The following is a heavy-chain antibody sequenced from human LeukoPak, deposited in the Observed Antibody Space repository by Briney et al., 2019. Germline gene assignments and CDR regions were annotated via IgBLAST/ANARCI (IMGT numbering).Heavy chain of an antibody. CDR2: ISGGGGST. J-gene: IGHJ6*03. D-gene: IGHD1-26*01. Sequence: GGSLRLSCAASGFTFSDYAMMGVRQAPGKGLEWVSAISGGGGSTFYADSVKGRFTIARDNSQFTLSLQMSSLRAEDTALYYCAKSGSYPGGYYYYMDVWGKGTTVTVSS. CDR3: AKSGSYPGGYYYYMDV. CDR1: GFTFSDYA. V-gene: IGHV3-23*01.